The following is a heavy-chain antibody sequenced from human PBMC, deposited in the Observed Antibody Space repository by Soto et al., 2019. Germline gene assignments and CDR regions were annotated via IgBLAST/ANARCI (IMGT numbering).Heavy chain of an antibody. J-gene: IGHJ4*02. CDR1: GGSISSGGYY. V-gene: IGHV4-31*03. CDR3: ARESSSWAESFDY. CDR2: IYYSGST. D-gene: IGHD6-13*01. Sequence: LSLTCTVSGGSISSGGYYWSWIRQHPGKGLEWIGYIYYSGSTYYNPSLKSRVTISVDTPKNQFSLKLSSVTAADTAVYYCARESSSWAESFDYWGQGTLVTVSS.